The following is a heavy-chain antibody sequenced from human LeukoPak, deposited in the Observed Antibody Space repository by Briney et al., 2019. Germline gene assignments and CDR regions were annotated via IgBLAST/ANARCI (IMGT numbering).Heavy chain of an antibody. CDR3: AKVSAYDFWSGYLDY. Sequence: GGSLRLSCAASGFTFSSYSMNWVRQAPGKGLEWISYISSSGSTINYADSVKGRFTISRDNSKNTLYLQMNSLRVEDTAVYYCAKVSAYDFWSGYLDYWGQGTLVTVSS. J-gene: IGHJ4*02. V-gene: IGHV3-48*01. D-gene: IGHD3-3*01. CDR2: ISSSGSTI. CDR1: GFTFSSYS.